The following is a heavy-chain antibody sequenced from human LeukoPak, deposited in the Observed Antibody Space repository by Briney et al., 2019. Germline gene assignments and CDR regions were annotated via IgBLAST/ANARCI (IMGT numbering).Heavy chain of an antibody. CDR2: LYSGGTK. D-gene: IGHD6-19*01. CDR3: ARDDSSGFDY. V-gene: IGHV3-53*01. Sequence: LEWVSVLYSGGTKHYADSVKGRFTISRDNSKNTLYLQMNSLRAEDTAVYYCARDDSSGFDYWGQGTLVTVSS. J-gene: IGHJ4*02.